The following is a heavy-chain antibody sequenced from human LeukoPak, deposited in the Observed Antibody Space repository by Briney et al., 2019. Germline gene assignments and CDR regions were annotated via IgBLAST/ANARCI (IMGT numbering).Heavy chain of an antibody. CDR3: ATPYSGGYHGLDI. D-gene: IGHD1-26*01. V-gene: IGHV4-39*01. CDR1: GGSISSSIYY. Sequence: SETLSLTCTVSGGSISSSIYYWVWIRQPPGKGLEWIGSIYYSGATYYNPSLKSRVTISIDTSKNQFSLKLSSVTAADTAVYYCATPYSGGYHGLDIWGQGTMVTVSS. CDR2: IYYSGAT. J-gene: IGHJ3*02.